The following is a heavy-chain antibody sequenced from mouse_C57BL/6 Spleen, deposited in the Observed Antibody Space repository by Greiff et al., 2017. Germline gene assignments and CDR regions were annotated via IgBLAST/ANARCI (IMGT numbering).Heavy chain of an antibody. CDR3: ARDTTVADY. Sequence: EVKLMESGAELARPGASVKLSCKASGYTFTSYGISWVKQRPGQGLEWIGYIYIGNGYTEYNEKFKGKATLTSDTSSSTAYMQLSSLTSEDSAIYFCARDTTVADYWGQGTTLTVSS. V-gene: IGHV1-58*01. D-gene: IGHD1-1*01. CDR2: IYIGNGYT. CDR1: GYTFTSYG. J-gene: IGHJ2*01.